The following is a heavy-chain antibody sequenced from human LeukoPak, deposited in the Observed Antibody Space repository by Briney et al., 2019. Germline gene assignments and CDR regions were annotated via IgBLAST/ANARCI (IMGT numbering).Heavy chain of an antibody. CDR3: AKDRCSNGIGCYYYYMDV. J-gene: IGHJ6*03. CDR1: GFDFNNYV. D-gene: IGHD2-8*01. CDR2: IQYDGSNE. V-gene: IGHV3-30*02. Sequence: GGSLRLSCAASGFDFNNYVIHWVRQAPGKGLEWVAYIQYDGSNEQYADSVKGRFSISRDSSKNILYLQMNSLRAEDTAVYYCAKDRCSNGIGCYYYYMDVWGKGTTVTISS.